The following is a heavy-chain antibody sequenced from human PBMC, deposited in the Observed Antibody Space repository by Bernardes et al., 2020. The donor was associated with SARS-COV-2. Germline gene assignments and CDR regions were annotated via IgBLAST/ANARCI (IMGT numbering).Heavy chain of an antibody. CDR3: ARESDVGVVIDY. Sequence: GGSLRLSCAASGFTFRNYWMHWVRQAPGQGLVWVSRINSDASSTSYADPVKGRFTLSRDNAKNTLYLQMNSLRVEDTAVYYCARESDVGVVIDYWGQGTLVTVAA. CDR2: INSDASST. J-gene: IGHJ4*02. D-gene: IGHD3-3*01. V-gene: IGHV3-74*01. CDR1: GFTFRNYW.